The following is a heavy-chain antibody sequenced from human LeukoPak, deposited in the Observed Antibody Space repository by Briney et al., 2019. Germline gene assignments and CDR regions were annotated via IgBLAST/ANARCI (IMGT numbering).Heavy chain of an antibody. Sequence: SETLSLTCAVYGGSFCGYYWSWIRQPPGKGLEWIGEINHSGSTNYNPSLKSRVTISVDTSKNQFSLKLSSVTAADTAVYYCARGWSSSSDYYYYGMDVWGQGTTVTVSS. CDR2: INHSGST. D-gene: IGHD6-6*01. CDR3: ARGWSSSSDYYYYGMDV. J-gene: IGHJ6*02. CDR1: GGSFCGYY. V-gene: IGHV4-34*01.